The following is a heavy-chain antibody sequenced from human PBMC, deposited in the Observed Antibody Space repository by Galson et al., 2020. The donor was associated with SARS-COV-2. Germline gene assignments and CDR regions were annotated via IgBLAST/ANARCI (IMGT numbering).Heavy chain of an antibody. CDR2: IYYSGST. Sequence: SETLSLTSTVSGGSISSSSYYWGWIRQPPGKGLEWIGSIYYSGSTYYNPSLKSRVTISVDTSKNQFSLKLSSVTAADTAVYYCARDEGRGQRVDYWGQGTLVTVSS. CDR1: GGSISSSSYY. CDR3: ARDEGRGQRVDY. V-gene: IGHV4-39*07. D-gene: IGHD3-10*01. J-gene: IGHJ4*02.